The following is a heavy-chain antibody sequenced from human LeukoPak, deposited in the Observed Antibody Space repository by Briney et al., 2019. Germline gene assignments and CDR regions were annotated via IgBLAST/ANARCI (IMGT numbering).Heavy chain of an antibody. D-gene: IGHD6-6*01. J-gene: IGHJ4*02. CDR1: GYSISSGYY. V-gene: IGHV4-38-2*01. Sequence: SETLSLTCAVSGYSISSGYYWGRIRQPPGKGLEWIGSIYHGGSTYYNPSLKSRVTISVDTSKNQFSLKLSSVTAADTAVYYCGRAVDYSSSRGFDYWGQGTLVTVSS. CDR3: GRAVDYSSSRGFDY. CDR2: IYHGGST.